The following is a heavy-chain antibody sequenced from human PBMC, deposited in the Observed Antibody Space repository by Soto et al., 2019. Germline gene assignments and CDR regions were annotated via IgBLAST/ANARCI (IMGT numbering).Heavy chain of an antibody. J-gene: IGHJ6*01. CDR3: ARDSIRNLDVLHLPAHGYYYFYGMDV. D-gene: IGHD2-8*01. CDR2: INPNSGGT. Sequence: ASVKVSCKASGYTFSGYYMHWVRQAPGQGLEWMGWINPNSGGTNYAQKFQGRVTMTRDTSISTAYMELSRLRSDDTAVYYCARDSIRNLDVLHLPAHGYYYFYGMDVWGQGTTVTASS. V-gene: IGHV1-2*02. CDR1: GYTFSGYY.